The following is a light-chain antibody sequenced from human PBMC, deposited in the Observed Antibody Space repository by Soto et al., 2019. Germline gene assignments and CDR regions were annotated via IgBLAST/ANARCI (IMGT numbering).Light chain of an antibody. CDR3: QQYSTSPLT. J-gene: IGKJ4*01. CDR2: GAS. V-gene: IGKV3-20*01. Sequence: EIVLTQSPGTLSFSPGERATLSCRASQSVSGSYLAWYQQKPGQAPRLLIYGASSRATGIPGRFSGSGSGTDFTLTINRLEPEDFAVYYCQQYSTSPLTFGGGTKVEIK. CDR1: QSVSGSY.